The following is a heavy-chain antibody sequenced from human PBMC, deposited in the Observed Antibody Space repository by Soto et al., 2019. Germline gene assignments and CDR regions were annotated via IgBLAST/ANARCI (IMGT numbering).Heavy chain of an antibody. CDR1: GFMFSAYW. Sequence: GGSLRLSCAASGFMFSAYWMSWVRQAPGKGLEWVANIHGDGGKIYYVDSVKGRFTISRDNAKRSLYLQMNSLRAEDTAVYYCARTDLKLRGLDYWGQGTLVTVS. J-gene: IGHJ4*02. CDR2: IHGDGGKI. CDR3: ARTDLKLRGLDY. V-gene: IGHV3-7*01. D-gene: IGHD1-7*01.